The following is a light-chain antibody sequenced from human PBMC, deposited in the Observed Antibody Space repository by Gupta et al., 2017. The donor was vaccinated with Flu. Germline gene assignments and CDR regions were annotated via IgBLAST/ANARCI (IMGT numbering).Light chain of an antibody. V-gene: IGKV3-11*01. CDR1: QSVSSY. Sequence: EIVLSPSPATLSLSPGERATLPCRASQSVSSYLAWYQQKPGQAPRLLIYDASSRATGIPARFSGSGSGTDFTLTISSLEPEDFAVYYCQQRSNWPLTFGGGTKVEIK. CDR2: DAS. J-gene: IGKJ4*01. CDR3: QQRSNWPLT.